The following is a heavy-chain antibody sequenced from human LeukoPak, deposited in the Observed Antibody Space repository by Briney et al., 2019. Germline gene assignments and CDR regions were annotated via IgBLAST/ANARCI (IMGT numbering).Heavy chain of an antibody. CDR2: IYPGDSDT. CDR1: GYSFTSYW. J-gene: IGHJ4*02. Sequence: GESLKISCKGSGYSFTSYWIGWVRQMPGKGLEWMGIIYPGDSDTRYSPSFQGQVTISADKSSSTAYLQWSSLQASDTAMYYCVRHPPVDINGWFEWIDFWGQGTLVIVSS. V-gene: IGHV5-51*01. D-gene: IGHD6-19*01. CDR3: VRHPPVDINGWFEWIDF.